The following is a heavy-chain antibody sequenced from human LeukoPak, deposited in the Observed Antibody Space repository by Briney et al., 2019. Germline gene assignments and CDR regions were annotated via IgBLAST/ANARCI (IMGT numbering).Heavy chain of an antibody. Sequence: SQTLSLTCAISGDSVSGSPAVWNWIRQSPSRGLEWLGRAYYRSKWFIDYALSVKGRITITPDTSKNQFSLQRNSVTAEDTAVYYCARGAVRGGTNFDYWGQGTLVTVSS. CDR1: GDSVSGSPAV. CDR2: AYYRSKWFI. CDR3: ARGAVRGGTNFDY. D-gene: IGHD3-10*01. V-gene: IGHV6-1*01. J-gene: IGHJ4*02.